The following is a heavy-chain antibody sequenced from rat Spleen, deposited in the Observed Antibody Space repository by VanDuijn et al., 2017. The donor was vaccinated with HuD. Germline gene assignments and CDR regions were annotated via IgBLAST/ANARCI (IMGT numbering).Heavy chain of an antibody. Sequence: EVQLVESDGGLVQPGRSLKLSCAASGFTFSDFYMAWVRQAPTRGLEWVATISYDGGSTYYRDSVKGRFTISSDNAKSTLYLQMDSLRSEDTATYYCSTAGSGLDYYYAGGFDYWGQGVMVTVSS. D-gene: IGHD1-6*01. CDR3: STAGSGLDYYYAGGFDY. V-gene: IGHV5-20*01. CDR2: ISYDGGST. CDR1: GFTFSDFY. J-gene: IGHJ2*01.